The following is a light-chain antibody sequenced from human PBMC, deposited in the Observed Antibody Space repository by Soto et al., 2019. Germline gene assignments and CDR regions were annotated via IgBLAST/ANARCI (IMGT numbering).Light chain of an antibody. CDR3: CSYAGGYTHYV. CDR2: DVS. Sequence: QSVLTQPPSVSGSPGQSVTISCTGTSSDVGGFNYVSWYQHHPGKAPKLMIYDVSKRPSGVPYRFSGSKSGNTASLTISGLQAEDEADYYCCSYAGGYTHYVFATGTKLTVL. V-gene: IGLV2-11*01. J-gene: IGLJ1*01. CDR1: SSDVGGFNY.